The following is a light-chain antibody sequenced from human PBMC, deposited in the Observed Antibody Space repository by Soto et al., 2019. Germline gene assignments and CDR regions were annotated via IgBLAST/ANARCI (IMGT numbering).Light chain of an antibody. CDR3: QRYNEWPFT. V-gene: IGKV3-15*01. J-gene: IGKJ2*01. CDR2: GAS. Sequence: EIVMTQSPATLSVSPGERVTISCRASENLSTCLAWYQQKPGQAPRLLIYGASTKATGIPARFSGSGSATDFTLTISSLQSEDFAVYYCQRYNEWPFTFGQGTKLEI. CDR1: ENLSTC.